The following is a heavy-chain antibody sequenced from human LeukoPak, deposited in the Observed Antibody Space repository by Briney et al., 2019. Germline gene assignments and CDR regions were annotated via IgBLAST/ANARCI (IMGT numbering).Heavy chain of an antibody. CDR3: STWAFYHGLDV. V-gene: IGHV3-43*02. J-gene: IGHJ6*02. CDR2: IHADGGRT. Sequence: GGSLRPSCAASGFAFADYAMHWVRQIPGKGLECVAHIHADGGRTFYADPVKGRFTVFRDNAKNSLFLQMDSLTSDDTAFYYCSTWAFYHGLDVWGQGATVIVSS. CDR1: GFAFADYA. D-gene: IGHD2/OR15-2a*01.